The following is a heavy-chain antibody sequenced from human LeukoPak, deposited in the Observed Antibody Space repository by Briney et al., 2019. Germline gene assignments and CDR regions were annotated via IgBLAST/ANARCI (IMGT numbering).Heavy chain of an antibody. CDR1: GYTFTGYY. V-gene: IGHV1-2*04. J-gene: IGHJ4*02. CDR3: ARDQGGSYDFPHVEEEDN. Sequence: GASVKVSCKASGYTFTGYYMHWVRQAPGQGLEWMGWINPNSGGTNYAQKFQGWVTMTRDTSISTAYMELSRLRSDDTAVYYCARDQGGSYDFPHVEEEDNWGQGTLVTVSS. CDR2: INPNSGGT. D-gene: IGHD1-26*01.